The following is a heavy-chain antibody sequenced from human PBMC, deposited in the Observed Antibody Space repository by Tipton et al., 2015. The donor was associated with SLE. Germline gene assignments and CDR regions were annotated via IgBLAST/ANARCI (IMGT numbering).Heavy chain of an antibody. Sequence: TLSLTCAVYGGSFSGYYWSWIRQPPGKGLEWIGEINHSGSTNYNPSLKSRVTISVDTSKNQFSLKLSSVTAADTAVYYCARGPFDWLPPGWFVPWGQGTLVTVSS. CDR1: GGSFSGYY. CDR3: ARGPFDWLPPGWFVP. D-gene: IGHD3-9*01. CDR2: INHSGST. V-gene: IGHV4-34*01. J-gene: IGHJ5*02.